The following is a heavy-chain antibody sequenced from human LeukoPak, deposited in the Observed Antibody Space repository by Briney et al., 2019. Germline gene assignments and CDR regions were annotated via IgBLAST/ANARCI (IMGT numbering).Heavy chain of an antibody. CDR1: GYTFTGYY. D-gene: IGHD3-9*01. V-gene: IGHV1-2*02. CDR3: ARDWGTYYDILTGYQNWFDP. Sequence: GASVKVSCKASGYTFTGYYMHWVQQAPGQGLEWMGWINPNSGGTNYAQKFQGRVTMTRDTSISTAYMELSSLRSEDTAVYYCARDWGTYYDILTGYQNWFDPWGQGTLVTVSS. CDR2: INPNSGGT. J-gene: IGHJ5*02.